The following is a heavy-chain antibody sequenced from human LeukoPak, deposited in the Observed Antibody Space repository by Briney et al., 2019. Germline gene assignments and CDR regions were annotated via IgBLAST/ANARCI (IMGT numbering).Heavy chain of an antibody. CDR1: GGSFSGYY. V-gene: IGHV4-34*01. CDR3: ARFSPRAMGNYLDF. D-gene: IGHD7-27*01. Sequence: SETLSLTCTVYGGSFSGYYWSWIRQPPGKGLEWIGEINHRGDTNNNPSLKSRVILSLDKSANQFSLNLSSVTAADTAVYYCARFSPRAMGNYLDFWGQGTLVTVSS. CDR2: INHRGDT. J-gene: IGHJ4*02.